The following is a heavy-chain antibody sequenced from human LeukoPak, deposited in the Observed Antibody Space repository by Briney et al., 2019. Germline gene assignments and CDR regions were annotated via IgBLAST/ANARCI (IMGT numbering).Heavy chain of an antibody. CDR2: IYYSGST. CDR3: AAQDVNWFDP. Sequence: SETLSLTCTVSGGSISSGGYYWSWIRQHPGKGLEWIGYIYYSGSTYYNPSLKSRVTISVDTSKNQFSLKLSSVTAADTAVYYCAAQDVNWFDPWGQGTLVTVSS. V-gene: IGHV4-31*03. CDR1: GGSISSGGYY. D-gene: IGHD2-15*01. J-gene: IGHJ5*02.